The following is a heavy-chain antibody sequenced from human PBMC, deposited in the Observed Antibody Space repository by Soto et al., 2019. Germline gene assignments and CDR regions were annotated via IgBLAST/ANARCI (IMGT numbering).Heavy chain of an antibody. Sequence: GGSLRLSCAASGFTFSSYAMSWVRQAPGKGLEWVSAISGSGGSTYYADSVKGRFTISRDNSKNTLYLQMNSLRAEDTAVYYCAKDRNRDSNYSGLVDYYYYYMDVWGKGTTVTVSS. J-gene: IGHJ6*03. CDR3: AKDRNRDSNYSGLVDYYYYYMDV. CDR2: ISGSGGST. D-gene: IGHD4-4*01. CDR1: GFTFSSYA. V-gene: IGHV3-23*01.